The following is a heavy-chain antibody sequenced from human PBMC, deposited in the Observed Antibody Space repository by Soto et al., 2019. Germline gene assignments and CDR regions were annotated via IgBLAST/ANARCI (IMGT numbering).Heavy chain of an antibody. CDR3: TTTILRYFDWSKMTYGMDV. J-gene: IGHJ6*02. CDR1: GFTFSNAW. D-gene: IGHD3-9*01. V-gene: IGHV3-15*01. Sequence: GGSLRLSCAASGFTFSNAWMSWVRQAPGKGLEWVGRIKSKTDGGTTDYAAPVKGRFTISRDDSKNTLYLQMNSLKTEDTAVYYCTTTILRYFDWSKMTYGMDVWGQGTKVTSP. CDR2: IKSKTDGGTT.